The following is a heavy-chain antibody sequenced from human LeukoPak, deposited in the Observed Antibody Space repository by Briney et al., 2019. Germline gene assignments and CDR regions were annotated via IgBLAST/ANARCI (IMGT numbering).Heavy chain of an antibody. D-gene: IGHD3-22*01. V-gene: IGHV1-18*01. CDR3: AREVSITMIAVVPNAFDI. CDR1: GYTFTSYG. J-gene: IGHJ3*02. CDR2: ISAYNGNT. Sequence: ASVKVSCKASGYTFTSYGISWVRQAPGQGLEWMGWISAYNGNTNYAQKLQGRVTMTTDTSTSTAYMELRSLRSDDTAVYYCAREVSITMIAVVPNAFDIWGQGTMVTVSS.